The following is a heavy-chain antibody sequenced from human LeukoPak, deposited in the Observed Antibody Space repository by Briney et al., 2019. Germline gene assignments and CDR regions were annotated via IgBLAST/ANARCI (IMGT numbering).Heavy chain of an antibody. Sequence: SETLSLTCTVSGGSISSSSYYWGWIRQPPGKGLEWIGSIYYSGSTYYNPSLKSRVTISVDTSKNQFSLKLSSVTAADMAVYYCARWYDFWSGYSPSYFDYWGQGTLVTVSS. V-gene: IGHV4-39*01. CDR3: ARWYDFWSGYSPSYFDY. J-gene: IGHJ4*02. D-gene: IGHD3-3*01. CDR2: IYYSGST. CDR1: GGSISSSSYY.